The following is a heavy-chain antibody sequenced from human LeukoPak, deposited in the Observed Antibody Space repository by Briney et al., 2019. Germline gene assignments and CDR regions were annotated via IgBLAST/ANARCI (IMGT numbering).Heavy chain of an antibody. D-gene: IGHD4-23*01. CDR3: ARDEGKRDY. CDR2: ISNSSGYI. J-gene: IGHJ4*02. V-gene: IGHV3-21*01. CDR1: GFTFSSYS. Sequence: GGSLRLSCAASGFTFSSYSMNWVRQAPGKGLEWVSSISNSSGYIYSADSVKGRFSIYRDNAENPLYLQMSGLRAEDTAVYYCARDEGKRDYWGQGTLVTVSS.